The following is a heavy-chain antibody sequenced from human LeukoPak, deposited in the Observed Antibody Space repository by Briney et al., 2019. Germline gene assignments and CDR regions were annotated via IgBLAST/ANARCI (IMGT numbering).Heavy chain of an antibody. CDR3: ATQLSSGWPLRHLPFDY. J-gene: IGHJ4*02. D-gene: IGHD3-22*01. CDR1: GYTFTSYD. V-gene: IGHV1-8*03. CDR2: MNPNSGNT. Sequence: GASVKVSCKASGYTFTSYDINWVRQATGQGLEWMGWMNPNSGNTGYAQKFQGRVTITRNTSISTAYMELSSLRSEDTAVYYCATQLSSGWPLRHLPFDYWGQGTLVTVSS.